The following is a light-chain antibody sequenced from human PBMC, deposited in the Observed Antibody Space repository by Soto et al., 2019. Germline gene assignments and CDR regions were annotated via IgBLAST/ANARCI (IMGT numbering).Light chain of an antibody. CDR3: QPYYSSLSNYV. V-gene: IGLV1-40*01. CDR2: ANA. CDR1: SSDIGAGHD. Sequence: QSVLTQPPSVSEAPGQRVTISCTGTSSDIGAGHDVHWYQQVPGAAPKLLIYANAIRPSGVPDRFSGSKSGTSAYLAITGVRDEDEADYYCQPYYSSLSNYVFGTGTKVTV. J-gene: IGLJ1*01.